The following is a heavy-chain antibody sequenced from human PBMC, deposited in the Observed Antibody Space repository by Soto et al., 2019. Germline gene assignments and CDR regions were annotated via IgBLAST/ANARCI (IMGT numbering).Heavy chain of an antibody. CDR2: IYYSGST. CDR1: GGSISSEGYY. V-gene: IGHV4-31*02. D-gene: IGHD5-18*01. Sequence: PSETLSLTCTVSGGSISSEGYYWIWFRQPPGKGLEWIGDIYYSGSTYYNPSLKSRATMSGDTSKNQFSLKLSSVTAADTAVYYCARGKGYSYGPYYFDYWGQGTLVTVSS. J-gene: IGHJ4*02. CDR3: ARGKGYSYGPYYFDY.